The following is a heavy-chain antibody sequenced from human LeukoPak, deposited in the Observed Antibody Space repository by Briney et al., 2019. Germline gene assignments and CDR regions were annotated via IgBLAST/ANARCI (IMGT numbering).Heavy chain of an antibody. CDR2: INHSGST. V-gene: IGHV4-34*01. J-gene: IGHJ5*02. CDR3: AGLYYDARGTFNP. CDR1: GGSFSGYY. Sequence: SETLSLTCAVYGGSFSGYYWSWIRQPPGKGLEWIGEINHSGSTNYNPSLKSRVTISVDTSKNQFSLKLSSVTAADTAVYYCAGLYYDARGTFNPWGQRTLVTVSS. D-gene: IGHD3-3*01.